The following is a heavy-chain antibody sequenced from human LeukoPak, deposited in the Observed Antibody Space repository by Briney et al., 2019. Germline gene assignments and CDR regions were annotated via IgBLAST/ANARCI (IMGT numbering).Heavy chain of an antibody. CDR2: IYYSGST. CDR1: GPSVSSGSNY. D-gene: IGHD3-10*01. J-gene: IGHJ4*02. Sequence: SETLSPTCTASGPSVSSGSNYWSWIRQPPWKGLECIGYIYYSGSTNYNPSLKSRVTISVDTSKNQFSLKMSSVTAADTAVYYCARDRYYGSGSYALDYWGQGTLVTVSS. V-gene: IGHV4-61*01. CDR3: ARDRYYGSGSYALDY.